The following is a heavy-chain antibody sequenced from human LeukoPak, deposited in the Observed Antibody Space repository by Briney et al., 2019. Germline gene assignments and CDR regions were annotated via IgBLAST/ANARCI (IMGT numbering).Heavy chain of an antibody. CDR1: GGSIRSYY. V-gene: IGHV4-59*08. CDR2: IYYSGST. CDR3: ARHGYFDSSGYYPLDY. J-gene: IGHJ4*02. D-gene: IGHD3-22*01. Sequence: SETLSLTCTVSGGSIRSYYWSWIRQPPGKGLEWIGYIYYSGSTYYNPSLKSRVTISVDTSKNQFSLKLTSVTAADTAVYHCARHGYFDSSGYYPLDYRGQGTLVTVSS.